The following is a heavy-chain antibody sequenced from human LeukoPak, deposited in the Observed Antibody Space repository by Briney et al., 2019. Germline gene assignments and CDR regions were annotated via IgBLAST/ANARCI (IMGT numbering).Heavy chain of an antibody. CDR2: INPSGDSA. CDR1: GYTFTNYY. V-gene: IGHV1-46*01. CDR3: ARDYSGRSQALDY. Sequence: ASVKVSCKASGYTFTNYYMHWVRQAPGQGLEWMGIINPSGDSAIYAHNFQGRVTMTRDTYASTVYMELSSLRSEGTALYYCARDYSGRSQALDYWGQGTLVTVSS. D-gene: IGHD6-19*01. J-gene: IGHJ4*02.